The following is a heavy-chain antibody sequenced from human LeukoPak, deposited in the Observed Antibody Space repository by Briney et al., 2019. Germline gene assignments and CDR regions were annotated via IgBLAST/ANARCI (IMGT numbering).Heavy chain of an antibody. D-gene: IGHD3-10*01. CDR2: IYTSGST. CDR3: ARDLSGSYAFDI. J-gene: IGHJ3*02. CDR1: GGSISSGSYY. V-gene: IGHV4-61*02. Sequence: SQTLSLTCAVSGGSISSGSYYRRWTRQPAGKGLEWIGRIYTSGSTHYNPSLKRRATISSDTSNNQFLRRLSCVTAADTAVYCCARDLSGSYAFDIGGQGTMVTVSS.